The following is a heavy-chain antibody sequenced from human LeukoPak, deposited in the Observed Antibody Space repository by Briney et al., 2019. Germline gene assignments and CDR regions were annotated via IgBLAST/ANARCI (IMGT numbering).Heavy chain of an antibody. CDR2: IHPRDSDT. D-gene: IGHD2-15*01. CDR1: GYSFINYW. J-gene: IGHJ4*02. V-gene: IGHV5-51*01. CDR3: ARRYCSGSSCYLFDY. Sequence: GASLKISCKGSGYSFINYWIGWVRQMPGKGLEWMGIIHPRDSDTRYSPSFQGQVTISADKSISTAYLQWSSLKASDTAMYYCARRYCSGSSCYLFDYWGQGTLVTVSS.